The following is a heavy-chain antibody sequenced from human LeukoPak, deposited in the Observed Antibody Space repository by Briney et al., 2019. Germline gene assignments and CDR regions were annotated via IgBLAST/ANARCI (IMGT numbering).Heavy chain of an antibody. J-gene: IGHJ4*02. CDR1: GFTFDDYA. Sequence: GGSLRLSCAASGFTFDDYAMHWVRQAPGKGLEWVSGISWNSGSIGYADSVKGRFTISRDNAKNSLYLQMNSLRAEDTAVYYCASSDYGAFDYWGQGTLVTVSS. CDR2: ISWNSGSI. V-gene: IGHV3-9*01. D-gene: IGHD4-17*01. CDR3: ASSDYGAFDY.